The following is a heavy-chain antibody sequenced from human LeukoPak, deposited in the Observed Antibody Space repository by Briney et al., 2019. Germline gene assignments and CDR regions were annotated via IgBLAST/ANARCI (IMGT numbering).Heavy chain of an antibody. CDR1: GGSISSYY. V-gene: IGHV4-59*08. CDR2: IYYSGST. CDR3: ARGMTTVTTDLDY. Sequence: SETLSLTCTVSGGSISSYYWSWIRQPPGKGLEWIGYIYYSGSTNYNPSLKSRVTISVDTSKNQFSLKLSSVTAADTAVYYCARGMTTVTTDLDYWGQGTLVTVSS. D-gene: IGHD4-17*01. J-gene: IGHJ4*02.